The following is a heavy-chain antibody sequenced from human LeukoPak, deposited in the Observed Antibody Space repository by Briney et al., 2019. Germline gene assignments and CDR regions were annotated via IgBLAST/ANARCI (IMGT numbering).Heavy chain of an antibody. D-gene: IGHD5-18*01. CDR2: IYYSGST. J-gene: IGHJ4*02. V-gene: IGHV4-31*03. CDR3: ARGSAMVPFDY. CDR1: GGSISSGGYY. Sequence: APQTLSLTCTVSGGSISSGGYYWSWIRQHPGKGLEWIGYIYYSGSTYYNPSLKSRVTISVDTSKNQFSLKLSSVTAADTAVYYCARGSAMVPFDYWGQGTLVTVSS.